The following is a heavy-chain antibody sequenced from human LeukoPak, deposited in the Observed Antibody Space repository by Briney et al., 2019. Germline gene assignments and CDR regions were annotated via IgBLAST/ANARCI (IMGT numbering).Heavy chain of an antibody. Sequence: PSETLSLTCTVSGGSISSTSYYWAWIRQSPGKGREWIGSIYYTGSTYYNPSHKSRVTISVDTSKTQFSLKVSAVTAADTAVYYWARPVSSSWYGGFDYWGQGTLVTVSS. V-gene: IGHV4-39*01. CDR3: ARPVSSSWYGGFDY. CDR1: GGSISSTSYY. D-gene: IGHD6-13*01. CDR2: IYYTGST. J-gene: IGHJ4*02.